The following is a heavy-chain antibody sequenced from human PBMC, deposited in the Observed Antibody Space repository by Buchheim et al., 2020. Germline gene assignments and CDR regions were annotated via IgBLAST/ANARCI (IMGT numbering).Heavy chain of an antibody. V-gene: IGHV3-23*01. J-gene: IGHJ4*02. D-gene: IGHD1-26*01. CDR2: ISDRGSST. Sequence: EVQLLESGGGLVQPGGSLRLSCAASGFTFTSYAMSWVRHAPGQGLEWVLGISDRGSSTYLADSVKGRFTISSGNSKNKPFLEMNSLRADDTAVYYCARRIQSGSYVNYDYWGQGTL. CDR3: ARRIQSGSYVNYDY. CDR1: GFTFTSYA.